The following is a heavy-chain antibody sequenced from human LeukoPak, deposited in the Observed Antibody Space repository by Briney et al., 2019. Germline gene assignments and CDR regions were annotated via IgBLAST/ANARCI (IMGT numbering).Heavy chain of an antibody. CDR1: GYTFTGYY. J-gene: IGHJ4*02. CDR2: INPNSGGT. Sequence: ASVKVSCKASGYTFTGYYMHWVRQAPGQGLEWMGWINPNSGGTNYAQKFQGRVTMTRDTSISTAYMELSRLRSDDTAVYYCASEGGCSGDSCYLPDYWGQGTLVTVSS. D-gene: IGHD2-15*01. V-gene: IGHV1-2*02. CDR3: ASEGGCSGDSCYLPDY.